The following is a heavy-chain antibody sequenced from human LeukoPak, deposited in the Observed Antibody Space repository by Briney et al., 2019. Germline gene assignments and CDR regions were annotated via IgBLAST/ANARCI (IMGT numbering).Heavy chain of an antibody. Sequence: GRSLRLSCAASGFTFSSYAMHWVRLAPGKGLEWVAVIPYDGSNKYYADSVKGRFTISRDNSKNTLYLQMNSLRAEDTAVYYCANSVYGDYGGFDYWGQGTLVTVSS. D-gene: IGHD4-17*01. CDR2: IPYDGSNK. CDR1: GFTFSSYA. J-gene: IGHJ4*02. V-gene: IGHV3-30*04. CDR3: ANSVYGDYGGFDY.